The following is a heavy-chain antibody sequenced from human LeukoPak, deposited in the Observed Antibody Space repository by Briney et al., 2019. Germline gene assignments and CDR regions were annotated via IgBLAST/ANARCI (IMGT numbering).Heavy chain of an antibody. CDR1: GYTFTGYY. J-gene: IGHJ4*02. CDR3: AKVGRERGLQTVYYFNY. CDR2: INPNSGGT. D-gene: IGHD5-24*01. V-gene: IGHV1-2*02. Sequence: ASVKVSCKASGYTFTGYYIYWVRQAPGQGLEWMGWINPNSGGTNYAQKFQGRVTMTRDTSISTAYMELSRLRSDDTAVYYCAKVGRERGLQTVYYFNYGGQEPWVTSS.